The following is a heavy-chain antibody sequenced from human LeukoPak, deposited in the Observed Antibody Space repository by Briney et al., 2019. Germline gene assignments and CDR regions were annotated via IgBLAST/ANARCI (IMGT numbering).Heavy chain of an antibody. J-gene: IGHJ4*02. V-gene: IGHV3-53*01. CDR3: ARIGAGSSRDY. CDR2: IYNTGST. CDR1: GFTVSTNC. D-gene: IGHD6-13*01. Sequence: PGGSLRLSCAASGFTVSTNCMIWVRQPPGKGLEWVSVIYNTGSTYNADSVKGRFTISRHNAKNSLYLQMNSLRAEDTAVYYCARIGAGSSRDYWGQGTLVTVSS.